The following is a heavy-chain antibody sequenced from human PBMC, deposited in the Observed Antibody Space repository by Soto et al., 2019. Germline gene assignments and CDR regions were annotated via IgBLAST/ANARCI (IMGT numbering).Heavy chain of an antibody. D-gene: IGHD1-26*01. CDR2: ISAYNGNT. V-gene: IGHV1-18*01. J-gene: IGHJ4*02. CDR1: GYTFTSYG. CDR3: GRGSAFIGLDY. Sequence: ASVKVSCKASGYTFTSYGISWVRQAPGQGLEWIGWISAYNGNTNYAQKLQGRVTMTTDTSTSTAYMELRSLRSDDTAIYYCGRGSAFIGLDYRGQGTPVTVSS.